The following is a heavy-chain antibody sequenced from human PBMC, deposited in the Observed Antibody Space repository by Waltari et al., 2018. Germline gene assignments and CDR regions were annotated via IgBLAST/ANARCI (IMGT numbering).Heavy chain of an antibody. CDR2: INHSGST. Sequence: QVQLQQWGAGLLKPSETLSLTCAVYGGSFSGYYWSWIRQPPGKGLEWIGEINHSGSTNSNPYLKSRVTVSVDTSKNQFSLKLSSVTAADTAVYYCARGRAPLRIWGQGTMVTVSS. J-gene: IGHJ3*02. CDR3: ARGRAPLRI. V-gene: IGHV4-34*01. D-gene: IGHD1-26*01. CDR1: GGSFSGYY.